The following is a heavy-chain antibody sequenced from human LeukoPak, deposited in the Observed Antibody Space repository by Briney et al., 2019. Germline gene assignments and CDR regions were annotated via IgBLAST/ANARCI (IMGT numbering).Heavy chain of an antibody. J-gene: IGHJ4*02. CDR2: VDPEDGET. V-gene: IGHV1-69-2*01. CDR1: GYTFTDYY. Sequence: GATVKISCKVSGYTFTDYYMHWVQQAPGKGLEWMGLVDPEDGETIYAEKFQGRVTITADTSTDTAYMELSSLRSEDTAVYYCATALAGSNWYSPNYWGQGTLVTVSS. CDR3: ATALAGSNWYSPNY. D-gene: IGHD6-13*01.